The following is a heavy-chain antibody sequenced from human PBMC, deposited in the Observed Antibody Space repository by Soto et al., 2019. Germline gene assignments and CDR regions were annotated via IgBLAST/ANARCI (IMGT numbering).Heavy chain of an antibody. CDR2: IIPIFGTA. CDR1: GGTFSSYA. Sequence: QVQLVQSGAEVKKPGSSVKVSCTASGGTFSSYAISWVRQAPGQGLEWMGGIIPIFGTANYAQKFQGRVTITADKSTSTAYLELSSLRSEDTAVYYCARAGSGWYRGVNWFDPWGQGTLVTVSS. V-gene: IGHV1-69*06. D-gene: IGHD6-19*01. CDR3: ARAGSGWYRGVNWFDP. J-gene: IGHJ5*02.